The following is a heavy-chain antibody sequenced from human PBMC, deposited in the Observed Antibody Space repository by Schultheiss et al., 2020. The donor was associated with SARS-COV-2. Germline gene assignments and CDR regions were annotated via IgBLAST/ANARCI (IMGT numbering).Heavy chain of an antibody. V-gene: IGHV2-70*11. J-gene: IGHJ6*02. CDR3: ARISNIGGYYYGMDV. CDR1: GFSLTTSGVC. Sequence: SGPTLVKPTETLTLTCTFSGFSLTTSGVCVSWIRQPPGKALEWLARIDWDDDKRYSPSLKTRLTISKDTSKNQVVLTMTNMDPVDTATYYCARISNIGGYYYGMDVWGQGTTVTVSS. D-gene: IGHD2/OR15-2a*01. CDR2: IDWDDDK.